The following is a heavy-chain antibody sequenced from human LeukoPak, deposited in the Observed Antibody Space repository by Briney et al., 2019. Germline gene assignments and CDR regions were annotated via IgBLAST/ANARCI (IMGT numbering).Heavy chain of an antibody. V-gene: IGHV1-24*01. CDR3: AREGGSAVTAYYYYYGMDV. CDR1: GYTLTELS. CDR2: FDPEDGET. D-gene: IGHD2-21*02. Sequence: GASVKVSCKVSGYTLTELSMHWVRQAPGKGLEWMGGFDPEDGETIYAQKFQGRVTMTRNTSISTAYMELSSLRSEDTAVYYCAREGGSAVTAYYYYYGMDVWGQGTTVTVSS. J-gene: IGHJ6*02.